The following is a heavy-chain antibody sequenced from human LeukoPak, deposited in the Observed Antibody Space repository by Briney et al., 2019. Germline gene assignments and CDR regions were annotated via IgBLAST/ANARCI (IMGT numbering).Heavy chain of an antibody. J-gene: IGHJ4*02. CDR2: INPNSGGT. V-gene: IGHV1-2*02. CDR1: GYTFTGYY. D-gene: IGHD3-22*01. Sequence: ASVKVSCKASGYTFTGYYMHWVRQAPGQGLEWMGWINPNSGGTNYAQKFQGRVTMTRDTSISTAYMELSRLRSDDTAVYYCARDYPTYYYDSSGYYFDYWGQGTLVNVSS. CDR3: ARDYPTYYYDSSGYYFDY.